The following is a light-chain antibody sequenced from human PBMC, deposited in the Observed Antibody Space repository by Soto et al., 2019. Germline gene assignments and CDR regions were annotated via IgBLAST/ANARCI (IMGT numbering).Light chain of an antibody. CDR1: QSVSSSY. J-gene: IGKJ2*01. Sequence: EIVLTQSPGTLSLSPGERATLSCRASQSVSSSYLAWYQQKPGQAPRLLMYGASRRATGIPDRFSGGWSATDFTLTISRLEPEDFAVYYCQQYGSSPSTFGQGTKLEIK. CDR2: GAS. CDR3: QQYGSSPST. V-gene: IGKV3-20*01.